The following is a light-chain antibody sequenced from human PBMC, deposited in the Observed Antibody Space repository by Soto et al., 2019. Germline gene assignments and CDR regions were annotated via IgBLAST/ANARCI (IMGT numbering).Light chain of an antibody. CDR1: SCNIGAGYD. V-gene: IGLV1-40*01. CDR3: QSYDTSLSGYV. J-gene: IGLJ1*01. Sequence: QSALTQPPSMSWAPGQRVTIPCTGTSCNIGAGYDVHWYQQLPGTAPRLLIQAYNTRPSGVPYRFSVSKSGASASLDITGLQTDDEADYYCQSYDTSLSGYVFGSGTKVTVL. CDR2: AYN.